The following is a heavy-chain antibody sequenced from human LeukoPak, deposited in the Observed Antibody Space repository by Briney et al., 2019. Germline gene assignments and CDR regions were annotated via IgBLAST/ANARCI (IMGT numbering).Heavy chain of an antibody. CDR3: ARLETSVTEHNWFDP. Sequence: NPSETLSLTCTVSGASISSSAYYWGWIRQPPGKGLEWIGSIGGSNYYRGSTYYNPSLKSRVTIHVDASKDQFSLKLSSVTAADTAVYYCARLETSVTEHNWFDPWGQGTLVTVSS. D-gene: IGHD2-21*02. CDR2: IGGSNYYRGST. CDR1: GASISSSAYY. V-gene: IGHV4-39*01. J-gene: IGHJ5*02.